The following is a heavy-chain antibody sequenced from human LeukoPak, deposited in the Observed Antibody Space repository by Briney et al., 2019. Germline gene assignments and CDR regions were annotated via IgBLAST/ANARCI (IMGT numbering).Heavy chain of an antibody. CDR2: VIPIFGTA. D-gene: IGHD6-19*01. V-gene: IGHV1-69*13. CDR1: GGTFSSYS. J-gene: IGHJ2*01. CDR3: ARDQRIAVAGIYWYFDL. Sequence: GASVKVSCRASGGTFSSYSIIWVRQAPGQGLEWMGWVIPIFGTANYAQKFQGRVTITADESTSTPYMELSSLRSEDTAVYYCARDQRIAVAGIYWYFDLWGRGTLVTVSS.